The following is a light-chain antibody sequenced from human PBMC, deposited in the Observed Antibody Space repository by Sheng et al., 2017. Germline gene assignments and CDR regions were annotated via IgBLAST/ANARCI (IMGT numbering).Light chain of an antibody. J-gene: IGLJ2*01. CDR2: RDN. CDR1: KLGEKF. Sequence: SFDLTQPPSVSVSPGQTANITCSGDKLGEKFVTWYQQQTGQSPVLVIYRDNRRPSGIPERFSGSNSGNTATLTISGTQAMDEAEYHCQAWDRNSAIFGGGTKLTVL. V-gene: IGLV3-1*01. CDR3: QAWDRNSAI.